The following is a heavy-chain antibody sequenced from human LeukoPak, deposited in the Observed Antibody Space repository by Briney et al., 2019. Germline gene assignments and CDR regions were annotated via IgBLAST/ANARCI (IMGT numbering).Heavy chain of an antibody. CDR2: ISCWGGIT. V-gene: IGHV3-23*01. D-gene: IGHD2-2*01. Sequence: PGGSLRLSCAASVFTFHSYAMTWVRQAPGRGLGWVSSISCWGGITNYAHAVKVRFPISRDNSKYTRFLQMNSLRADDTAVYYCAKYGVDCGSTSCYPLYYMDVWGKGTTVTVSS. J-gene: IGHJ6*03. CDR1: VFTFHSYA. CDR3: AKYGVDCGSTSCYPLYYMDV.